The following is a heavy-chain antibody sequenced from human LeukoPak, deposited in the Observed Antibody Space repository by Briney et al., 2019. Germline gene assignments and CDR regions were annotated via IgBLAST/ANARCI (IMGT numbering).Heavy chain of an antibody. CDR1: GGSFSGYY. V-gene: IGHV4-34*01. Sequence: SETLSLTCAVYGGSFSGYYWSWIRQPPGKGLEWIGEINHSGSTNYNPSLKSRVTISVDTSKNQFSLKLSSVTAADTAVYYCARDPPYCSGGSCYQEEGYWGQGTLVTVSS. D-gene: IGHD2-15*01. CDR2: INHSGST. J-gene: IGHJ4*02. CDR3: ARDPPYCSGGSCYQEEGY.